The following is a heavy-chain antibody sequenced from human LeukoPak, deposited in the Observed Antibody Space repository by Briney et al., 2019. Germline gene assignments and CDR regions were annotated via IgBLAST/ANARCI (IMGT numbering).Heavy chain of an antibody. CDR3: TRGDSSSKIDY. J-gene: IGHJ4*02. CDR2: IKEDGSEK. CDR1: GFTFRGYW. V-gene: IGHV3-7*01. Sequence: GGSLRLSCAASGFTFRGYWMCWVRQAPGKGLEWVANIKEDGSEKYYVDSVKGRFTISRDNAKNSLNLQMDSLRVEDTAVYYCTRGDSSSKIDYWGQGTLVTASS. D-gene: IGHD6-6*01.